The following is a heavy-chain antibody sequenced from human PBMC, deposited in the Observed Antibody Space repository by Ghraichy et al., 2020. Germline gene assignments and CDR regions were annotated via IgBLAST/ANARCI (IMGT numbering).Heavy chain of an antibody. J-gene: IGHJ6*02. CDR2: IHSDGRL. Sequence: GGSLRLSCAASGFTFSDYWMHWVRQAPGKGLVWVSHIHSDGRLTYADSVKGRFTISRDNAKNMLYLQMNSLRAEDMGVYYCAREKREGIDGMDVWGQGTMVTVSS. D-gene: IGHD1-26*01. V-gene: IGHV3-74*03. CDR1: GFTFSDYW. CDR3: AREKREGIDGMDV.